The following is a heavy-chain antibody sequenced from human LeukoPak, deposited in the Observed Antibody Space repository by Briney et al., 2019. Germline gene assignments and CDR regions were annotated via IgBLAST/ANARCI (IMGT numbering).Heavy chain of an antibody. CDR2: IYSGGST. CDR1: GFTVSSNY. V-gene: IGHV3-66*02. CDR3: ARDYSSPISLDWFDP. J-gene: IGHJ5*02. D-gene: IGHD4-11*01. Sequence: QAGGSLRLFCAASGFTVSSNYMSWVRQAPGKGLEWVSVIYSGGSTYYADSVKGRFTISRDNSKNTLYLQMNSLRAEDTAVYYCARDYSSPISLDWFDPWGQGTLVTVSS.